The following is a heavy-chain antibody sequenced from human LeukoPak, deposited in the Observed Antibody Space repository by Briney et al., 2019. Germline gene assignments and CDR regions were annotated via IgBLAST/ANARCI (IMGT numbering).Heavy chain of an antibody. Sequence: SCKASGYTFTSYAMSWVRQAPGKGLEWVSTINNSGGSTYYADSVKGRFTISRDNSKNTLFLQMNSLRAEDTAVYYCANLNYYDTSAYFGWGQGTLVTVSS. D-gene: IGHD3-22*01. J-gene: IGHJ4*02. CDR2: INNSGGST. CDR3: ANLNYYDTSAYFG. V-gene: IGHV3-23*01. CDR1: GYTFTSYA.